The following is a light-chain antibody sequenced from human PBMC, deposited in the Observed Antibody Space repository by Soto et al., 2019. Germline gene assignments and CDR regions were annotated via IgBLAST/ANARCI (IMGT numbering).Light chain of an antibody. CDR3: CSYAGSSTFHVV. CDR2: EVS. V-gene: IGLV2-23*02. CDR1: SSDVGSYNL. J-gene: IGLJ2*01. Sequence: QSVLTQPASVSGSPGQSITISCTGTSSDVGSYNLVSWYQQHPGQAPKLMIYEVSKRPSGVSNRFSGSKSGNTASLTISGLQAEDEADEYCCSYAGSSTFHVVFGGGTQLTVL.